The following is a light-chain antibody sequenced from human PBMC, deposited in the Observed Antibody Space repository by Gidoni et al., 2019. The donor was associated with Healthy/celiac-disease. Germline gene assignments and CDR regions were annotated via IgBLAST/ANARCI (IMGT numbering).Light chain of an antibody. V-gene: IGKV3-20*01. CDR2: GAS. CDR3: QQYGSSR. CDR1: QSVSSSY. Sequence: IVLTQSPGTLSLSPGERATLSCRASQSVSSSYLAWYQQKPGQAPRLLIYGASSRATGIPDRFSGSGSGTDFTLTISRLEPEDFAVYYCQQYGSSRFGQXTKVEIK. J-gene: IGKJ1*01.